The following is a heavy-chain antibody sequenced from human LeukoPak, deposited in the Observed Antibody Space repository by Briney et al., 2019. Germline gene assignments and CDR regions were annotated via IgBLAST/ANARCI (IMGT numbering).Heavy chain of an antibody. CDR2: ISYDGSNK. CDR1: RFTFSSYA. V-gene: IGHV3-30-3*01. CDR3: ARDPTVTGVSSFDY. J-gene: IGHJ4*02. Sequence: GGSLRLSCAASRFTFSSYAMHWVRQAPGKGLEWVAVISYDGSNKYYADSVKGRFTISRDNSKNTLYLQMNSLRAEDTAVYYCARDPTVTGVSSFDYWGQGTLVTVSS. D-gene: IGHD5-18*01.